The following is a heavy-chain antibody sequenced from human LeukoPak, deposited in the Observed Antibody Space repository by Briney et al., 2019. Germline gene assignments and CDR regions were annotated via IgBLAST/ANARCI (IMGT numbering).Heavy chain of an antibody. J-gene: IGHJ3*02. CDR2: IYTSGST. CDR3: ARVRIAAAYDAFDI. CDR1: GGSISSGSYY. V-gene: IGHV4-61*02. Sequence: SRTLSLTCTVSGGSISSGSYYWSWIRQPAGKGLEWNGRIYTSGSTNYNPSLKSRVTISVDTSKNQFSLKLSSVTAADTAVYYCARVRIAAAYDAFDIWGQGTMVTVSS. D-gene: IGHD6-13*01.